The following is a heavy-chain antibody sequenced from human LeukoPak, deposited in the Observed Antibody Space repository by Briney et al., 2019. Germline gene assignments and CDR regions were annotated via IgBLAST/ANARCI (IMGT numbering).Heavy chain of an antibody. J-gene: IGHJ4*02. CDR3: ARVSSGRPFDY. Sequence: ASVKVSCKASGYTFTSYYMHWVRQAPGQGLEWMGIINPSGGSTSYAQKFQGRVTMTRDMSTSTVYMELSSLRSEDTAVYYCARVSSGRPFDYWGQGTLVTVSS. V-gene: IGHV1-46*01. D-gene: IGHD6-19*01. CDR2: INPSGGST. CDR1: GYTFTSYY.